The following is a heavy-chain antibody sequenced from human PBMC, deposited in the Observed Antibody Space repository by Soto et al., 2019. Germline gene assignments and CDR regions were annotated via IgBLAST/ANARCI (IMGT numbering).Heavy chain of an antibody. D-gene: IGHD2-8*01. CDR3: ALYGRLLSAPRRWFAF. V-gene: IGHV5-51*01. Sequence: GESLKISCKGSGYGFTSYWIAWVRQTPGKGLEWMGIIYPGDSDTRYSPSFQGQVTISADKSISTVYLQWSSLKASDTAIYFCALYGRLLSAPRRWFAFWGRGTQVTVSS. CDR2: IYPGDSDT. CDR1: GYGFTSYW. J-gene: IGHJ5*01.